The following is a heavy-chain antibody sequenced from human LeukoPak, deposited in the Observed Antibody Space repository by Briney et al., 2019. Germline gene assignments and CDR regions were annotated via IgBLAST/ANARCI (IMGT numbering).Heavy chain of an antibody. J-gene: IGHJ6*02. V-gene: IGHV3-9*01. Sequence: GGSLRLFCAASGFTFDDYAMHWVRQAPGKGLEWVSGISWNSGSIGYADSVKGRFTISRDNAKNSLYLQMNSLRAEDTALYYCAKGQLAAAFYYYYGMDVWGQGTTVTVSS. D-gene: IGHD6-13*01. CDR3: AKGQLAAAFYYYYGMDV. CDR2: ISWNSGSI. CDR1: GFTFDDYA.